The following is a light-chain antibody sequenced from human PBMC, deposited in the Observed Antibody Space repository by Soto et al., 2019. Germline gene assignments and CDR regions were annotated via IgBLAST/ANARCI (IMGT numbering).Light chain of an antibody. CDR1: SSDVGGYNY. V-gene: IGLV2-14*01. CDR2: EVS. CDR3: SSYTSSSTVV. J-gene: IGLJ2*01. Sequence: QSVLTQPASVSGSPGQSITISCTGTSSDVGGYNYVSWYQQHPGKAPKHMIYEVSNRPSGVSNRFSGSKSGNTASLTISGLQAEYEADYYCSSYTSSSTVVFGGGTKVTVL.